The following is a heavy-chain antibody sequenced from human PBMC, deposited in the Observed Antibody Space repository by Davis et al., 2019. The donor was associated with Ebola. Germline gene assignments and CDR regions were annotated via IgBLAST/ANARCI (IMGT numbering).Heavy chain of an antibody. CDR1: GFSLSTSGMC. CDR3: ARNLQGSSGWFYYFDY. V-gene: IGHV2-70*11. Sequence: SGPTLVKPTQTLTLTCTFSGFSLSTSGMCVSWIRQPPGKALEWLARIDWDDDKYYSTSLKTRLTISKDTSKNQVVLTMTNMDPVDTATYYCARNLQGSSGWFYYFDYWGQGTLVTVSS. D-gene: IGHD6-19*01. J-gene: IGHJ4*02. CDR2: IDWDDDK.